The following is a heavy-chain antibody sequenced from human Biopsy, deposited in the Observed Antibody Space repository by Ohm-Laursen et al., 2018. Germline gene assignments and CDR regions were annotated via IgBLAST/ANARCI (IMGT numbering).Heavy chain of an antibody. CDR2: MIPSSGKT. Sequence: SVKVSCNASGYSFSTYDVNWVRQARGQGLEWMGWMIPSSGKTGYAQRFQGRVTLTMNTSISTAYMELSGLISEDTAVYFCARGYSRRVSIFEASIYWFNTWGQGTLVTVSS. V-gene: IGHV1-8*01. CDR3: ARGYSRRVSIFEASIYWFNT. J-gene: IGHJ5*02. D-gene: IGHD6-6*01. CDR1: GYSFSTYD.